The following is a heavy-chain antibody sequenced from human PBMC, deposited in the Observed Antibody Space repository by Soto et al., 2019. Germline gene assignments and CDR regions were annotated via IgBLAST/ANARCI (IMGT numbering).Heavy chain of an antibody. CDR1: GFTFSSYG. Sequence: QVQLVESGGGVVQPGRSLRLSCAASGFTFSSYGKHWVRQAPGKGLEWVAVISYDGSNKYYADSVKGRFTISRDNSKNTLYLQMNSLRAEDTAVYYCAKGYSSGSPWDAFDIWGQGTMVTVSS. CDR3: AKGYSSGSPWDAFDI. D-gene: IGHD3-22*01. CDR2: ISYDGSNK. V-gene: IGHV3-30*18. J-gene: IGHJ3*02.